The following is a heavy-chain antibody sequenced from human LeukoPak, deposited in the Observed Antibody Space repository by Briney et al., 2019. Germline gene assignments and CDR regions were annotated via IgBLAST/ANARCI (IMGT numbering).Heavy chain of an antibody. CDR3: AKDDGWIQFND. CDR1: GFTFSTFA. Sequence: GGSLRLSCAASGFTFSTFAMIWVRQPPGKGLEWVSGIRTDGITKYYADSVRGRFSISRDNSKNMVFLQVNDLRAEDTAKYYCAKDDGWIQFNDWGQGTLVTV. CDR2: IRTDGITK. V-gene: IGHV3-23*01. J-gene: IGHJ4*02. D-gene: IGHD5-24*01.